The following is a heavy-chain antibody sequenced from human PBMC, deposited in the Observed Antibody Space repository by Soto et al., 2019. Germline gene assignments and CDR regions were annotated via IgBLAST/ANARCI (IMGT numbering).Heavy chain of an antibody. D-gene: IGHD5-12*01. V-gene: IGHV5-10-1*01. J-gene: IGHJ3*02. CDR2: IDPSDSYT. Sequence: GESLKISCKGSGYTFTNYWINWVRQLPGKGLEWMGKIDPSDSYTNYSPSFQGHVTISPDKSISTAYLQWSSLKASDTAMYYCARQEMAKIGDDFDIWGQGTMVTVSS. CDR3: ARQEMAKIGDDFDI. CDR1: GYTFTNYW.